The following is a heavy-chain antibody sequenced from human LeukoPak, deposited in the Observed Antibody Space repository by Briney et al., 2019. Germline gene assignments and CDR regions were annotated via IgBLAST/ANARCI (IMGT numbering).Heavy chain of an antibody. V-gene: IGHV4-59*01. CDR1: GGSISSYY. CDR2: IYYSGST. D-gene: IGHD6-6*01. CDR3: ARERAARPGPFDY. J-gene: IGHJ4*02. Sequence: SETLSLTCTVSGGSISSYYWSWIRQPPGKGLEWIGYIYYSGSTNYNPSLKSRVTISVDTSKNQFSLKLSSVTAADTAVYYCARERAARPGPFDYWGQGTLVTVSS.